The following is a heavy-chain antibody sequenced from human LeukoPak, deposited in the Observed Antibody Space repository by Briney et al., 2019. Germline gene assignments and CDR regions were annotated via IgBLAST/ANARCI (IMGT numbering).Heavy chain of an antibody. Sequence: SETLSLTCTVSGGSISSYYRSWIRQPPGKGLEWIGYIYYSGSTNYNPSLKSRVTISVDTSKNQFSLKLSSVTAADTAVYYCARAHQPTWGRYYYGMDVWGQGTTVTVSS. CDR1: GGSISSYY. D-gene: IGHD3-16*01. CDR2: IYYSGST. CDR3: ARAHQPTWGRYYYGMDV. J-gene: IGHJ6*02. V-gene: IGHV4-59*01.